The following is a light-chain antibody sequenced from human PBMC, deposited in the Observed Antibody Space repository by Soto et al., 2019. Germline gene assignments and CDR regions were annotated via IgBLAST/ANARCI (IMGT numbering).Light chain of an antibody. CDR1: SSDVGGYNY. CDR2: DVS. CDR3: SSYTTSSTDV. Sequence: QSALTQPASVSGSPGQSIAISCTGTSSDVGGYNYVSWYQQHPGKAPKLMIYDVSNRPSGVPHRFSGSESGNTASLTISGLQAEDEADYYCSSYTTSSTDVFGTGTQLTV. J-gene: IGLJ1*01. V-gene: IGLV2-14*01.